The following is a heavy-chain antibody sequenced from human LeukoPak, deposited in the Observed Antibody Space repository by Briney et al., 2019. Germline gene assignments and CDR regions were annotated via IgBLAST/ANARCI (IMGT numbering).Heavy chain of an antibody. J-gene: IGHJ4*02. V-gene: IGHV4-31*03. CDR1: GGSISSGGYY. D-gene: IGHD6-13*01. Sequence: PSETLSLTCTVSGGSISSGGYYWSWIRQHPGKGLEWIGYIYYSGSTYYNPSLKSRVTISVDTSKNQFSLKLSSVTAADTAVYYCVRDGPYSSSSGSFDYWGQGTLVTVSS. CDR2: IYYSGST. CDR3: VRDGPYSSSSGSFDY.